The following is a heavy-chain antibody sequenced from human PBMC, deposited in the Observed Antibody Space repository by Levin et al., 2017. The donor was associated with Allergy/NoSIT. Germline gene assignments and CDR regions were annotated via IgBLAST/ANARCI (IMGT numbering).Heavy chain of an antibody. CDR2: IYYSGST. J-gene: IGHJ5*02. D-gene: IGHD2-21*02. CDR1: GGSISSYY. V-gene: IGHV4-59*01. CDR3: ARDRLDKGEYCGGDCYYYNSGFDP. Sequence: SQTLSLTCTVSGGSISSYYWSWIRQPPGKGLEWIGYIYYSGSTNYNPSLESRVTISVDTSKNQFSLKLSSVTAADTAVYYCARDRLDKGEYCGGDCYYYNSGFDPWGQGTLVTVSS.